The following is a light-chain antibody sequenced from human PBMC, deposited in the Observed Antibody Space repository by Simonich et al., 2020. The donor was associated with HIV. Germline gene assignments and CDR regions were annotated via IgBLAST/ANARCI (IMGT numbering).Light chain of an antibody. J-gene: IGKJ4*01. CDR3: QQYNSYPLT. CDR1: QSISDW. V-gene: IGKV1-5*03. CDR2: EAS. Sequence: DIQLTQSPSTLSASVGDRVTITCRASQSISDWLAWYQQKPGKAPKLLVHEASSLESGVPSRFSGSGSGTDFTLTISSLQPDDFATYYCQQYNSYPLTFGGGTKVEIK.